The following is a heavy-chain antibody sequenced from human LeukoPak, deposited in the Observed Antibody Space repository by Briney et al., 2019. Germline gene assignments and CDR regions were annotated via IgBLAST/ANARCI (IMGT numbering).Heavy chain of an antibody. J-gene: IGHJ6*02. CDR2: ISFDGSNE. D-gene: IGHD3-16*02. CDR3: AREEHDYVWGSYRYYYYYGIDV. Sequence: GGSLRLSCAASGFTFSSYGMHWVRQSPGRGLEWVSFISFDGSNEFYADSLKGRFSISRDNSKDTLYLQMDSLRAEDTALYYCAREEHDYVWGSYRYYYYYGIDVWGQGTTVTVSS. V-gene: IGHV3-30*03. CDR1: GFTFSSYG.